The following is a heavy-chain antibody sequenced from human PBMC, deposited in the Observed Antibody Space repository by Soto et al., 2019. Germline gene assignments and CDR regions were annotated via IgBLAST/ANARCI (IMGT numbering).Heavy chain of an antibody. CDR3: AREDCRSNSCSYSTGSYYFDY. CDR2: IYYSGNT. CDR1: GGSISSGDYY. J-gene: IGHJ4*02. Sequence: QVQLQESGPGLVKPSQTLSLTCTVSGGSISSGDYYWSWIRQPPGKGLEWIGYIYYSGNTYYNPSLQSRITMAVDTSKNQFSLALSSVTAADTAVYYCAREDCRSNSCSYSTGSYYFDYWGQGTLVTLSS. D-gene: IGHD2-2*01. V-gene: IGHV4-30-4*01.